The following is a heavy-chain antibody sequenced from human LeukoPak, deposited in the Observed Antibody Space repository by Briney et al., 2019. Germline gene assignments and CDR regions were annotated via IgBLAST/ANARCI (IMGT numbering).Heavy chain of an antibody. V-gene: IGHV4-61*02. D-gene: IGHD3-10*01. Sequence: SETLSLTCTVSGGSISSGSYYWSWIRPPAGKGLEWIGRIYTSGSTNYNPSLKSRVTISVDTSKNQFSLKLSSVTAADTAVYYCARGNYYGSGSYPIWGQGTLVTVSS. J-gene: IGHJ4*02. CDR3: ARGNYYGSGSYPI. CDR1: GGSISSGSYY. CDR2: IYTSGST.